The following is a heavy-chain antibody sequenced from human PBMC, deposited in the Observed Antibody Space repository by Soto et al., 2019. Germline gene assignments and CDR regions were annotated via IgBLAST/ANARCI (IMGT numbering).Heavy chain of an antibody. CDR3: AKVWYSSSWYRNYYYVMDV. CDR1: GFTFSSYG. D-gene: IGHD6-13*01. J-gene: IGHJ6*02. CDR2: ISYDGSNK. V-gene: IGHV3-30*18. Sequence: GGSLRLSCAASGFTFSSYGMHWVRQAPGKGLEWVAVISYDGSNKYYADSVKGRFTISRDNSKNTLYLQMNSLRAEDTAVYYCAKVWYSSSWYRNYYYVMDVWGQGTKVTGSS.